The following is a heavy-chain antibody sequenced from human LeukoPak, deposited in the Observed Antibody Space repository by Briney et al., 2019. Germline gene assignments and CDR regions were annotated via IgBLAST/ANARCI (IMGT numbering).Heavy chain of an antibody. CDR2: ISSRSTTI. CDR1: GFTLSSYS. V-gene: IGHV3-48*01. D-gene: IGHD2-15*01. CDR3: ARDHEGEDIENNPPLDF. Sequence: GGSLRLSCAASGFTLSSYSVNWVRQAPGRGLEWVAYISSRSTTIYYTDSVKGRFTISRDNAKNSLYLQMNGLRAEDTAMYYCARDHEGEDIENNPPLDFWGQGTLVTVSS. J-gene: IGHJ4*02.